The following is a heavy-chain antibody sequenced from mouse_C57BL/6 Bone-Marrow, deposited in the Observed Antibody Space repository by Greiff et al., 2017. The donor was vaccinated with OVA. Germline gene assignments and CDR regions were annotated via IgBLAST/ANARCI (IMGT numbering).Heavy chain of an antibody. V-gene: IGHV1-26*01. J-gene: IGHJ2*01. CDR3: ATSTHFDY. CDR1: GYTFTDYY. Sequence: VQLQQSGPELVKPGASVKISCKASGYTFTDYYMNWVKQRHGKSLEWIGDINPNNGGTSYNQKFKGKATLTVDKSSSTAYMDLRSLTAEDSAVYYCATSTHFDYWGQGTTLTVSS. CDR2: INPNNGGT.